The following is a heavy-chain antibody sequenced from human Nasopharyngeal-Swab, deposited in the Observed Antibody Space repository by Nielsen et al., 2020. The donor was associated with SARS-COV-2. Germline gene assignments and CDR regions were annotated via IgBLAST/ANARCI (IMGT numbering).Heavy chain of an antibody. CDR3: AKDIVSYSSSWYVPGPYYYYGMDV. CDR1: GFTFDDYA. V-gene: IGHV3-9*01. Sequence: SLKISCAASGFTFDDYAMHWVRQAPGKGLEWGSGISWNSGSIGYADSVKGRFTISRDNAKNSLYLQMNSLRAEDTALYYCAKDIVSYSSSWYVPGPYYYYGMDVWGQGTTVTVSS. D-gene: IGHD6-13*01. J-gene: IGHJ6*02. CDR2: ISWNSGSI.